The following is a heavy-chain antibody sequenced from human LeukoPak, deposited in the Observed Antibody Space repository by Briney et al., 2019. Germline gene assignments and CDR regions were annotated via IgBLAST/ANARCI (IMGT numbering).Heavy chain of an antibody. CDR3: ARHRQSDADAFDF. CDR1: GGSISSYY. V-gene: IGHV4-59*08. CDR2: YFFPGST. J-gene: IGHJ3*01. Sequence: PSETLSLTCTVSGGSISSYYWSWIRQPPGKGLEWIGYYFFPGSTKYNPSLKSRVTMSGDASKNQFSVKLYSVTAADTAVYYCARHRQSDADAFDFWGQGTMVTVSS.